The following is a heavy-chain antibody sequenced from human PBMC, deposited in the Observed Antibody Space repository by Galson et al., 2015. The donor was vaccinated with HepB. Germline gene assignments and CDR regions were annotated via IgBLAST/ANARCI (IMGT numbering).Heavy chain of an antibody. Sequence: SLRLSCAASGFTFSSHYIHWVRQAPGKGLIWVSRINPDGSATRYADSVKGRFTISRDNAKNTLYLQMNSLRAEDTAVYYCVRDPVDVCSSTNFQRGFDPWGQGTLVTVSS. CDR2: INPDGSAT. V-gene: IGHV3-74*01. D-gene: IGHD2-2*01. J-gene: IGHJ5*02. CDR3: VRDPVDVCSSTNFQRGFDP. CDR1: GFTFSSHY.